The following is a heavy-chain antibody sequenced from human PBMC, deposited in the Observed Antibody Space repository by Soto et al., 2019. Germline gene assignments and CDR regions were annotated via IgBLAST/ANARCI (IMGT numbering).Heavy chain of an antibody. D-gene: IGHD1-26*01. Sequence: GXSVEVSCKGSLYTVTGYFRHWVRQAPGQGPEWMGCINPKNGDTYYAQRFQGRVTMTRDTSISTAYMDLNRLTSDDTAVYYCARSTGSYSYYGMDVWGQGTTVTVYS. J-gene: IGHJ6*02. CDR2: INPKNGDT. CDR1: LYTVTGYF. V-gene: IGHV1-2*02. CDR3: ARSTGSYSYYGMDV.